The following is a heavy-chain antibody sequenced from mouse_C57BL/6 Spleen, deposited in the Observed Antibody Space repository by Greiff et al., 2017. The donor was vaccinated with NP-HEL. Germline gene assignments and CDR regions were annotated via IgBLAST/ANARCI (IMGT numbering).Heavy chain of an antibody. CDR2: INPYNGGT. D-gene: IGHD1-1*01. Sequence: EVQLQQSGPVLVKPGASVKMSCKASGYTFTDYYMNWVKQSHGKSLEWIGVINPYNGGTSSNQKLKGKATLTVDKSSSTAYMELNSLTSEDSAVYYCARITTVVATPFAYWGQGTLVTVSA. CDR1: GYTFTDYY. J-gene: IGHJ3*01. V-gene: IGHV1-19*01. CDR3: ARITTVVATPFAY.